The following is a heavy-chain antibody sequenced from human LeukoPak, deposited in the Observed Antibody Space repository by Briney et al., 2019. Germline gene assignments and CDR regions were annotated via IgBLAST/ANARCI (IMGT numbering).Heavy chain of an antibody. V-gene: IGHV3-30*02. CDR1: GFTFSSYG. D-gene: IGHD6-6*01. CDR3: AKAVGTYSSSTTYYFDY. J-gene: IGHJ4*02. CDR2: IRYDGSNK. Sequence: GGSLRLSCAASGFTFSSYGMHWVRQAPGKGLEWVAFIRYDGSNKYYADSVKGRFTISRDNSKNTLYLQMNSLRAEDTAVYYRAKAVGTYSSSTTYYFDYWGQGTLVTVSS.